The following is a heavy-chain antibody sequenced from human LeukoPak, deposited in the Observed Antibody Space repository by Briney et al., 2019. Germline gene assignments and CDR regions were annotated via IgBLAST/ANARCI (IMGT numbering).Heavy chain of an antibody. CDR2: IRYDGSNK. CDR1: GFTFSSYG. V-gene: IGHV3-30*02. D-gene: IGHD2-21*02. Sequence: PGGSLRLSCAASGFTFSSYGMHWVRQAPGKGLEWVAFIRYDGSNKYYADSVKGRSTISRDNSKNTLYLQMNSLRAEDTAVYYCAEVCGGDCYYGNFDYWGQGTLVTVSS. CDR3: AEVCGGDCYYGNFDY. J-gene: IGHJ4*02.